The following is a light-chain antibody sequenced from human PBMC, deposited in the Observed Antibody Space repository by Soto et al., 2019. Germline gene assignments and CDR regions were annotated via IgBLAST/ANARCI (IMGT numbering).Light chain of an antibody. Sequence: EIVMTQSPATLSVSPGERATLSCRASQSVSSNLAWYQQKPGQAPRLLIYGASTRATGIPARFSGSGSGTECTLTISSLQSEDFAVYYCQQYTNWPPYTFGQGTKLEIK. V-gene: IGKV3-15*01. J-gene: IGKJ2*01. CDR1: QSVSSN. CDR3: QQYTNWPPYT. CDR2: GAS.